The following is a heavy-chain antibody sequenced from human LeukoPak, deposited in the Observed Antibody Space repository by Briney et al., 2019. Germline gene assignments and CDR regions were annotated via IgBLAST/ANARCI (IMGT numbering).Heavy chain of an antibody. J-gene: IGHJ4*02. Sequence: GGSLRLSCAASGFTFSSYSMNWVRQAPGKGLEWVSSISSCSYIYYADSVKGRFTISRDNAKNSLYLQMNSLRAEDTAVYYCARSFLSIAAAATDYWGQGTLVTVSS. CDR1: GFTFSSYS. CDR2: ISSCSYI. V-gene: IGHV3-21*01. D-gene: IGHD6-13*01. CDR3: ARSFLSIAAAATDY.